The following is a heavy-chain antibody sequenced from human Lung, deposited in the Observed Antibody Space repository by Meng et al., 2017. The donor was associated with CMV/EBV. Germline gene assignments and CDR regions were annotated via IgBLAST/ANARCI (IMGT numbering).Heavy chain of an antibody. D-gene: IGHD2-15*01. CDR1: GYTFTTYD. Sequence: ASVKVSXKASGYTFTTYDINWVRQATGQGLEWMGWMNPNSGNTGYAQKFQGRVTMTRVTSISTAYMELSSLTSDDTAVYYCARTRIEVEPDGTKIKYYNYGMDVWGQGTXVTVSS. CDR2: MNPNSGNT. V-gene: IGHV1-8*01. J-gene: IGHJ6*02. CDR3: ARTRIEVEPDGTKIKYYNYGMDV.